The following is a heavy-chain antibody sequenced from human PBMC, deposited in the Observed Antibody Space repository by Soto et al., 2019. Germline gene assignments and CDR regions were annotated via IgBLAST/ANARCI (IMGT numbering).Heavy chain of an antibody. CDR3: ARQGYCISTSCYIY. D-gene: IGHD2-2*02. Sequence: PSETLSLTCTVSGGSISSSSYYWGWIRQPPGKGLEWIGSIYYSGSTYYNPSLKSRVTISVDTSKNQFSLKLSSVTAADTAVYYCARQGYCISTSCYIYWGQGTLVTVSS. CDR2: IYYSGST. V-gene: IGHV4-39*01. CDR1: GGSISSSSYY. J-gene: IGHJ4*02.